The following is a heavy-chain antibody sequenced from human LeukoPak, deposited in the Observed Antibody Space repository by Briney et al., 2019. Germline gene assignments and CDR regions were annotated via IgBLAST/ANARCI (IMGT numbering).Heavy chain of an antibody. CDR2: ISGSGGST. D-gene: IGHD2-2*01. CDR1: GFTFSSYA. V-gene: IGHV3-23*01. J-gene: IGHJ5*02. Sequence: PGGSLRLSCAASGFTFSSYAMSWVRQAPGKGLEWVSAISGSGGSTYYADSVKGRFTISRDNSKNTLYLQMNSLRAEDTAVYYCARDRWDCSSTSCPENWFDPWGQGTLVTVSS. CDR3: ARDRWDCSSTSCPENWFDP.